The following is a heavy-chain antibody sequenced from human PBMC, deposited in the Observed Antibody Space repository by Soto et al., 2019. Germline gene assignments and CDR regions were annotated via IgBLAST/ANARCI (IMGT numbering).Heavy chain of an antibody. J-gene: IGHJ4*02. V-gene: IGHV1-18*01. Sequence: ASVKVSCKASGYTFTSYGISWVRQAPGQGLEWMGWISAYNGNTNYAQKLQGRVTMTTDTSTSTAYMELRSLRSDDTAVYYCARDGVYYYDFWSGYHSTDDYWGQGTLVTVSS. CDR1: GYTFTSYG. CDR3: ARDGVYYYDFWSGYHSTDDY. D-gene: IGHD3-3*01. CDR2: ISAYNGNT.